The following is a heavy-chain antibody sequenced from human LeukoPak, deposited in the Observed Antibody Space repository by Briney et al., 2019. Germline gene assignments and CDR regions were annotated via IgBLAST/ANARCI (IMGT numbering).Heavy chain of an antibody. J-gene: IGHJ4*02. CDR2: ISAYNGNT. V-gene: IGHV1-18*01. CDR1: GYTFTSYG. D-gene: IGHD1-26*01. CDR3: ARRGSYFSDYFDY. Sequence: ASVKVSCKASGYTFTSYGISWVRQAPGQGLEWMGWISAYNGNTNYAQKLQGRVTMTTDTSTSTACMELRSPRSDDTAVYYCARRGSYFSDYFDYWGQGTLVTVSS.